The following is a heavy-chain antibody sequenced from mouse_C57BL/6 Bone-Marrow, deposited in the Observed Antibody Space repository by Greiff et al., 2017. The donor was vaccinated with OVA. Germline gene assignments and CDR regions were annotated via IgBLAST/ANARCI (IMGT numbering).Heavy chain of an antibody. CDR3: ARYGYLAWFAY. CDR1: GYTFTDYY. V-gene: IGHV1-75*01. CDR2: IFPGSGST. D-gene: IGHD2-2*01. Sequence: VKVVESGPELVKPGASVKISCKASGYTFTDYYINWVKQRPGQGLEWIGWIFPGSGSTYYNEKFKGKATLTVDKSSSTAYMLLSSLTSEDSAVYFCARYGYLAWFAYWGQGTLVTVSA. J-gene: IGHJ3*01.